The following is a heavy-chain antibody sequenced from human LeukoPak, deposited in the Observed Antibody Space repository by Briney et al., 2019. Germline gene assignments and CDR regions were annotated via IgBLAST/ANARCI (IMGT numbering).Heavy chain of an antibody. CDR3: ARESRSVVTRYFQH. CDR1: GLFVSSDY. CDR2: IYSGGKT. J-gene: IGHJ1*01. D-gene: IGHD4-23*01. V-gene: IGHV3-53*01. Sequence: SGGSLRLSCAVSGLFVSSDYMTWVRQAPGKGLEWVSLIYSGGKTYYTDSVKGRFTISRDNAKNSLYLQMNSLRADDTAIYYCARESRSVVTRYFQHWGQGTLVTVSS.